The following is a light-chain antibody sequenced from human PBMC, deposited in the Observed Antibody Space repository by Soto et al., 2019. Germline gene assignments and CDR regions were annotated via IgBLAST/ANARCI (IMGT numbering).Light chain of an antibody. CDR3: CSYAGSSTYV. Sequence: QSALTQPRSVSGSPGQSVTISCTGTSSDVGAYNFVSWFQQHPGKAPKLIIYDVSKWPSGVPDRFSGSKSGNTASLTISGVQAEDEADYYCCSYAGSSTYVFGTGTKLTVL. J-gene: IGLJ1*01. V-gene: IGLV2-11*01. CDR1: SSDVGAYNF. CDR2: DVS.